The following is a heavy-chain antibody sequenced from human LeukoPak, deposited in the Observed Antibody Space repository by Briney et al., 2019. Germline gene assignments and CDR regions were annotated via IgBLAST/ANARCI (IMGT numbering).Heavy chain of an antibody. V-gene: IGHV4-59*01. J-gene: IGHJ5*02. CDR1: GDSMSDYF. Sequence: SETLSLTCTVSGDSMSDYFWTWIRQPPGKGLEWIGYAADSGSTNYNPSLKSRVTISVDTSKNQFSLKLSSVTAADTAVYYCARAYYDSSGYYYWFDPWGQGTLVTVSS. CDR3: ARAYYDSSGYYYWFDP. CDR2: AADSGST. D-gene: IGHD3-22*01.